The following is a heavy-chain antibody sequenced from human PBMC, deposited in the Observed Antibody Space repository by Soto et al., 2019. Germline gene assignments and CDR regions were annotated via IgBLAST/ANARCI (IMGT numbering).Heavy chain of an antibody. CDR3: AKDEIAAATYRGFYYYYALDV. D-gene: IGHD6-6*01. CDR1: GCSISRYY. CDR2: IYTSGST. V-gene: IGHV4-4*07. Sequence: SETMPLTCTLSGCSISRYYLSSLRQTAGKGLEWIGRIYTSGSTNYNPSLKSRVTMSVDTSKNQFSLKLSSVTAADTAVYYCAKDEIAAATYRGFYYYYALDVWGQGTTVTVS. J-gene: IGHJ6*02.